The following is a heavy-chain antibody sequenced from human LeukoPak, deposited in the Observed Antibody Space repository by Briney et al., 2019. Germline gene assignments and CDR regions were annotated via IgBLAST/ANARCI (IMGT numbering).Heavy chain of an antibody. CDR1: GYTFTSYG. J-gene: IGHJ4*02. Sequence: SVKVSCKASGYTFTSYGISWVRQDPGQGLEWMGWISAYNGNTNYAQKLQGRVTMTTDTSTSTAYMELRSLRSDDTAVYYCARDVRQQLAPDYDYWGQGTLVTVSS. D-gene: IGHD6-13*01. CDR2: ISAYNGNT. CDR3: ARDVRQQLAPDYDY. V-gene: IGHV1-18*01.